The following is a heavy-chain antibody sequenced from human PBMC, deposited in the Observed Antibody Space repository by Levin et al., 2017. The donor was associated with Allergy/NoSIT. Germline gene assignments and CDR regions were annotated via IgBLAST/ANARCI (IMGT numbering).Heavy chain of an antibody. V-gene: IGHV4-34*01. D-gene: IGHD5-18*01. CDR1: GGSFSDTY. Sequence: SQTLSLTCAVHGGSFSDTYWSWIRQPPGKGLEWIGESNHGGITNYNPSLKSRVTISVDTSKNQFSLKLSSVTAADTALYYCAAYNYGSLDYWGQGTLVSVSS. J-gene: IGHJ4*02. CDR2: SNHGGIT. CDR3: AAYNYGSLDY.